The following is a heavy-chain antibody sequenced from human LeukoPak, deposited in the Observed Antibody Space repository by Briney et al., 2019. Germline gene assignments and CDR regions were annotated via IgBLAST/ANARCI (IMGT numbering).Heavy chain of an antibody. CDR3: AKDPHTGYSFAY. CDR1: GFTFNDYA. CDR2: ITGGGGTT. V-gene: IGHV3-23*01. Sequence: GGSLRLSCAASGFTFNDYAMAWVRQGPGKGLEWVSSITGGGGTTYYADSVKGRFTISRDNSKNTLYLQMNSLRVEDTAVYYCAKDPHTGYSFAYWGQGTLVTVSS. J-gene: IGHJ4*02. D-gene: IGHD5-18*01.